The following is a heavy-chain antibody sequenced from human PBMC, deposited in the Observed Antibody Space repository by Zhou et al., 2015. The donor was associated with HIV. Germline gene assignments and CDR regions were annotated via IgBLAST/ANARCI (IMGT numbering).Heavy chain of an antibody. Sequence: QVQLVQSGAEVKKPGASVKVSCKASGYTFTGFSGYYMHWVRQAPGQGLEWMGWINPNSGGTNYAQKFQGRVTMTRNTSISTAYMELSSLRSEDTAVYYCARGRRWLQLTTVYYFDYWGQGTLVTVSS. CDR3: ARGRRWLQLTTVYYFDY. D-gene: IGHD5-24*01. CDR2: INPNSGGT. CDR1: GYTFTGFSGYY. J-gene: IGHJ4*02. V-gene: IGHV1-2*02.